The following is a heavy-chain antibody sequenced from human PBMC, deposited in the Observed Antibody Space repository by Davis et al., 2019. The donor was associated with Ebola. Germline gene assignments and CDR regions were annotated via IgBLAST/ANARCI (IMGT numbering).Heavy chain of an antibody. CDR3: ARGDTIFGVVIVRNAFDI. V-gene: IGHV1-2*04. D-gene: IGHD3-3*01. J-gene: IGHJ3*02. Sequence: GESLKISCKASGYTFTGYYMHWVRQAPGQGLEWMGWINPNSGGTNYAQKFQGWVTMTRDTSISTAYMELSRLRSDDTAVYYCARGDTIFGVVIVRNAFDIWGQGTMVTVSS. CDR1: GYTFTGYY. CDR2: INPNSGGT.